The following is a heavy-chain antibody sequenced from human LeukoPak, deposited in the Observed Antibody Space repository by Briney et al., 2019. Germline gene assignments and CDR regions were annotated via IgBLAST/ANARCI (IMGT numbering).Heavy chain of an antibody. CDR3: AKDSNYDFWSGYRGNWFDP. CDR1: GYTFSGYY. J-gene: IGHJ5*02. D-gene: IGHD3-3*01. CDR2: IKPDSGDT. V-gene: IGHV1-2*02. Sequence: ASVKVSCKASGYTFSGYYIHWVRQAPGQGLEWMGVIKPDSGDTNYAQKFQGRVIMTRDTSITTAYMELNRLTSDDTAVYYCAKDSNYDFWSGYRGNWFDPWGQGTLVTVSS.